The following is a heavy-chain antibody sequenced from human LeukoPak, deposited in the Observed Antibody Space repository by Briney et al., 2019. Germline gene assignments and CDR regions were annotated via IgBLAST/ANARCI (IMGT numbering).Heavy chain of an antibody. CDR3: ARDGPR. CDR2: IRPDGSEE. J-gene: IGHJ4*02. CDR1: GFTFSSHW. V-gene: IGHV3-7*01. Sequence: GGSLRLSCAASGFTFSSHWMSWVRQAPGKGLEWVASIRPDGSEEYYMDSVKGRFTISRDNAKNSLYLQMNSLRAEDTAVYYCARDGPRWGQGTLVTVSS.